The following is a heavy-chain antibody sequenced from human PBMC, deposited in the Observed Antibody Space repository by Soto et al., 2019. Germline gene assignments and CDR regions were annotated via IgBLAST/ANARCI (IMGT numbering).Heavy chain of an antibody. Sequence: SVKVSCKASGGTFSSYAISWVRQAPGQGLEWMGGIIPIFGTANYAQKFQGRVTITADESTSTAYMELSSLRSEDTAVYYCARTRRPCGGDCYSLDYWGQGTLVTVSS. CDR2: IIPIFGTA. J-gene: IGHJ4*02. D-gene: IGHD2-21*02. CDR3: ARTRRPCGGDCYSLDY. V-gene: IGHV1-69*13. CDR1: GGTFSSYA.